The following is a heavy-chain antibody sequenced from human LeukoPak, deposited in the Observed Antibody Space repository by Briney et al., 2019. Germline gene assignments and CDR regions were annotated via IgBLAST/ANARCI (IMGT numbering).Heavy chain of an antibody. CDR2: LYSDGGT. J-gene: IGHJ4*02. CDR3: TYGDYPLTY. Sequence: PGGSLRLSCAASGLTVTNNYWHWVRQPPGKGPEWISILYSDGGTKYADSVKGRFTFSRDSSRNTLYLQMNGLRAEGTAVYYCTYGDYPLTYWGQGTLVSVSS. V-gene: IGHV3-66*01. CDR1: GLTVTNNY. D-gene: IGHD4-17*01.